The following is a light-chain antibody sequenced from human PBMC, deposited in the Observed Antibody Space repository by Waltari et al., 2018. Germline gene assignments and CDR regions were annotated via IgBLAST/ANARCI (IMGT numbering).Light chain of an antibody. CDR2: DVS. Sequence: QSALTQPRSVSGSPGQSVTISCPGTSSDVGGFNYVSWYQQHPGKAPKFMIYDVSKRPSGVPDRFSGSKSGNTASLTISGLQAEDEADYYCCSYAGNYLYVFGTGTKVTVL. CDR3: CSYAGNYLYV. J-gene: IGLJ1*01. V-gene: IGLV2-11*01. CDR1: SSDVGGFNY.